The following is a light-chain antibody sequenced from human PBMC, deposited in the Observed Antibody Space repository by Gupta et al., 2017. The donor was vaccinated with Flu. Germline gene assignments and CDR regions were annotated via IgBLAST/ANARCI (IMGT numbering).Light chain of an antibody. V-gene: IGKV1-39*01. CDR1: QSISRS. CDR2: SAS. Sequence: SLSASVGDRVTITCRASQSISRSLVWYQQKLGEAPKLLIYSASYLDSGVPSRFSGSGSGTGFTLTISSLQPEDFATYYCQQSYITPPRRTFGQGTKVEIK. CDR3: QQSYITPPRRT. J-gene: IGKJ1*01.